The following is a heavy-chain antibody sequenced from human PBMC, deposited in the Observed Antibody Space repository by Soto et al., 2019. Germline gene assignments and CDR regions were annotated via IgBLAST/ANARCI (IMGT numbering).Heavy chain of an antibody. V-gene: IGHV1-69*06. D-gene: IGHD3-10*01. CDR1: GGTFSSYA. CDR3: ARDPYGSGTPQAFDI. Sequence: SVKVSCKASGGTFSSYAISWVRQAPGQGLEWMGGIIPIFGTANYAQKFQGRVTITADKSTSTAYMELSSLGSEDTAVYYCARDPYGSGTPQAFDIWGQGTMVTVSS. CDR2: IIPIFGTA. J-gene: IGHJ3*02.